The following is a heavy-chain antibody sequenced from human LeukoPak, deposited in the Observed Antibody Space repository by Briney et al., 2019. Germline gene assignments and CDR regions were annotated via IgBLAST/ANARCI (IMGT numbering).Heavy chain of an antibody. Sequence: PGGSLRLSCAASGFTFSSYSMHWFRQAPGKGLKWVSYISSSSSTIYYADSVKGRFTISRDNSKNTLYLQMNSLRAEDTAVYYCAKVGYYGSGDYWGQGTLVTVSS. J-gene: IGHJ4*02. D-gene: IGHD3-10*01. CDR2: ISSSSSTI. V-gene: IGHV3-48*01. CDR3: AKVGYYGSGDY. CDR1: GFTFSSYS.